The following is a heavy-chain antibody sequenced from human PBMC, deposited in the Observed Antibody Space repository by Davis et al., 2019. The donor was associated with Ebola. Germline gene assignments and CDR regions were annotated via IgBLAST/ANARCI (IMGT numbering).Heavy chain of an antibody. CDR3: AKSGLSFGVVKYHYGMDV. CDR2: ISGSGGST. D-gene: IGHD3-3*01. CDR1: GFTFSSYA. V-gene: IGHV3-23*01. J-gene: IGHJ6*04. Sequence: GKSLKISCAASGFTFSSYAMSWVRQAPGKGLEWVSAISGSGGSTYYADSVKGRFTISRDNSKNTLYLQMNSLRAEDTAVYYCAKSGLSFGVVKYHYGMDVWGKGTTVTVSS.